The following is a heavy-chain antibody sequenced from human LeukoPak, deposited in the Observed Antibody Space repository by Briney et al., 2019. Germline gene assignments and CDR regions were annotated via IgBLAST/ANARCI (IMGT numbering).Heavy chain of an antibody. CDR3: ARKKLEGYCSGSSCYYFDY. CDR2: ISSSGSTI. V-gene: IGHV3-48*03. D-gene: IGHD2-15*01. J-gene: IGHJ4*02. CDR1: GFTFSNYE. Sequence: PGGSLRLSCAASGFTFSNYEMNWVRQAPGKGLEWVSYISSSGSTIYYADSVKGRFTISRGNAKNSLYLQMNSLRAEDTAVYYCARKKLEGYCSGSSCYYFDYWGQGTLVTVSS.